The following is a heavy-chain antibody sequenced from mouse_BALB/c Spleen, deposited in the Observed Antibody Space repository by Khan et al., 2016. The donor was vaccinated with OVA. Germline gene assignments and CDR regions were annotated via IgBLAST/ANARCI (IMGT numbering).Heavy chain of an antibody. Sequence: VQLKESGPELVRPGASVKIPCKASGYSFTGYFMNWVMQSHGKSLEWIGRINPHIGETFYNQRFKDKATLTVDESSSTAHLELRSLTSEDSAVYYCTRIYRSDFDYWGQGTTLTVSS. CDR3: TRIYRSDFDY. CDR2: INPHIGET. J-gene: IGHJ2*01. D-gene: IGHD1-1*01. V-gene: IGHV1-20*01. CDR1: GYSFTGYF.